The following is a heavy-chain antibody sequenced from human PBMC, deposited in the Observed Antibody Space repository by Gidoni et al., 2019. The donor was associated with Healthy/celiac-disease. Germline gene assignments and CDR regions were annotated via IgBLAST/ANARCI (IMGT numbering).Heavy chain of an antibody. J-gene: IGHJ3*02. CDR3: ARDVGDI. Sequence: QVQLQESGPGLVKPSETLSLTCTVSGGSISSYYWSWIRQPPGKGLEWIGYIYYSGSTNYNPSLKSRVTISVDTSKNQFSLKLSSVTAADTAVYYCARDVGDIWGQGTMVTVSS. CDR1: GGSISSYY. CDR2: IYYSGST. D-gene: IGHD1-26*01. V-gene: IGHV4-59*01.